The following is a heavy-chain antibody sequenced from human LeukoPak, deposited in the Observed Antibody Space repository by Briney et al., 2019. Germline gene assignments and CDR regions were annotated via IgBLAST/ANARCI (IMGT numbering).Heavy chain of an antibody. CDR1: GFTFSSYS. CDR3: ARDKYDDYAFDY. V-gene: IGHV3-21*01. Sequence: GGSLRLSCAASGFTFSSYSMKWVRQAPGKGLEWVPSISSSSTFISHADSVKGRFTISRDNAKNSLYLQMDSLGADDTAVYYCARDKYDDYAFDYWGQGTLVTVSS. D-gene: IGHD4-17*01. J-gene: IGHJ4*02. CDR2: ISSSSTFI.